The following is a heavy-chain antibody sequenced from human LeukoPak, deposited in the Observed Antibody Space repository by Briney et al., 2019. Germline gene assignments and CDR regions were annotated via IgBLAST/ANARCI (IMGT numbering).Heavy chain of an antibody. CDR1: GYIFTSYY. Sequence: ASVKVSCKASGYIFTSYYMHWVRQAPGQGLEWMGWINPNSGGTNYAQRFQGRVTMTRDTSITTAYMELSRLRSDDTAVYYCASPWGRWFGELIWYFDLWGRGTLVTVSS. CDR3: ASPWGRWFGELIWYFDL. D-gene: IGHD3-10*01. V-gene: IGHV1-2*02. J-gene: IGHJ2*01. CDR2: INPNSGGT.